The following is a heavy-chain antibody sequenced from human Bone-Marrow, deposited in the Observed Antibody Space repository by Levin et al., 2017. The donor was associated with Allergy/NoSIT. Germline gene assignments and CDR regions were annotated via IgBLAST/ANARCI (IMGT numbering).Heavy chain of an antibody. CDR1: GFSFSGYA. V-gene: IGHV3-30*04. J-gene: IGHJ6*02. CDR3: ARDKKVGNYGSGNYRSGHDNGMDV. D-gene: IGHD3-10*01. CDR2: ISYDGSTK. Sequence: GESLKISCVASGFSFSGYAMHWVRQAPGKGLEWVGLISYDGSTKYYADSVKGRFTISRDNSKKTLYLQMNSLRAEDTALHYCARDKKVGNYGSGNYRSGHDNGMDVWGQGTTVTVSS.